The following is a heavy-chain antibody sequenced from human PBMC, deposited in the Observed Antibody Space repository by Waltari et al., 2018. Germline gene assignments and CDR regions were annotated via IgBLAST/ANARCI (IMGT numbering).Heavy chain of an antibody. Sequence: QVQLVQSGAEVKKPGSSVKVSCKAAGGTFRSSAISWVRQAPGQRLEWMGAIIPIFATPHYAQNLQGRVTITADESTSTGYMDVSSLRSEDTAVYYCARGGPVGSTEYYLDFWGQGSLIIVSS. D-gene: IGHD1-26*01. J-gene: IGHJ4*02. CDR1: GGTFRSSA. V-gene: IGHV1-69*01. CDR3: ARGGPVGSTEYYLDF. CDR2: IIPIFATP.